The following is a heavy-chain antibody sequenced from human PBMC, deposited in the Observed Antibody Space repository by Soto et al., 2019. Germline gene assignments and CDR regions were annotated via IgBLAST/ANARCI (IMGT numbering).Heavy chain of an antibody. CDR1: GGSISSGGYY. D-gene: IGHD1-26*01. Sequence: TLSLTCTVSGGSISSGGYYWSWIRQHPGKGLEWIGYIYYSGSTYYNPSLKSRVTISVDTSKNQFSLKLSSVTAADTAVYYCARGESSVADDAFDIWGQGTMVTVSS. V-gene: IGHV4-31*03. CDR3: ARGESSVADDAFDI. CDR2: IYYSGST. J-gene: IGHJ3*02.